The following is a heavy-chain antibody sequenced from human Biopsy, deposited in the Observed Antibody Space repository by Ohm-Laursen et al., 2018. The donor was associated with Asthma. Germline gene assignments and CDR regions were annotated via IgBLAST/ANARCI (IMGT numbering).Heavy chain of an antibody. CDR2: FFHTGST. CDR1: GGAIDSGAYY. CDR3: ARAQDYYDSRGYYRSFDY. D-gene: IGHD3-22*01. Sequence: TLSLTCTVSGGAIDSGAYYWSWIRQLPGKGLEWIGEFFHTGSTNYNPSLKSRVSISIDTSKNQFSLKLSSVTAADTAVYYCARAQDYYDSRGYYRSFDYWGQGTLVTVSS. J-gene: IGHJ4*02. V-gene: IGHV4-31*03.